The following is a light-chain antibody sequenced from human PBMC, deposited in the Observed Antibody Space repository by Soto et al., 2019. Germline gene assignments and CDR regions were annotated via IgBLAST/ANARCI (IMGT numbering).Light chain of an antibody. CDR3: QQYNDRLWT. J-gene: IGKJ1*01. CDR2: DAS. Sequence: DIQMTQSPSFLSASVGDRVTITCQASQDIRNSLNWYQQKPGTAPNLLIYDASNLETGVPPRFSGRGSGTEFTLTITSLQSEDFAVYFCQQYNDRLWTFGQGTKVDIK. V-gene: IGKV1-33*01. CDR1: QDIRNS.